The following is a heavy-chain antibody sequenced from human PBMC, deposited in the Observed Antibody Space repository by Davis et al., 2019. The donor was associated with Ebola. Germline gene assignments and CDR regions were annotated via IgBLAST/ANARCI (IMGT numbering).Heavy chain of an antibody. CDR1: GFTFSSYG. D-gene: IGHD6-19*01. Sequence: GESLKISCAASGFTFSSYGMHWVRQAPGKGLEWVAVISYDGSNKYYADSVKGRFTTSRDNAKNSLYLQMNSLRAEDTAVYYCARILRSGWYYYFDYWGQGTLVTVSS. J-gene: IGHJ4*02. CDR3: ARILRSGWYYYFDY. V-gene: IGHV3-30*03. CDR2: ISYDGSNK.